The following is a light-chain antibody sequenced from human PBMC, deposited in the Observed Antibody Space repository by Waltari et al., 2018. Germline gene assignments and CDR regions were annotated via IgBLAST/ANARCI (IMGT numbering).Light chain of an antibody. J-gene: IGLJ2*01. V-gene: IGLV2-14*03. CDR3: SSYTSSSTYVV. CDR1: SSDVGGYNY. Sequence: QSALTQPASVSGSPGQSITISCTGTSSDVGGYNYVSWYQQHPGKAPKLMVYDVSNRPSGFSNRFSGSKSGNTASLTISGLQAEDEADYYCSSYTSSSTYVVFGGGTKLTVL. CDR2: DVS.